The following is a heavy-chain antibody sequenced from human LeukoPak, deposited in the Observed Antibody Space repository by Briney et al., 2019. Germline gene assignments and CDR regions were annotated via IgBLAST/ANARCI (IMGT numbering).Heavy chain of an antibody. D-gene: IGHD6-13*01. V-gene: IGHV4-30-2*01. CDR3: ARDVEWNRGTGYSSSWPVYGMDV. CDR2: IYHSGST. J-gene: IGHJ6*02. Sequence: SETLSLTCAVSGGSISSGGYSWSWIRQPPGKGLEWIGYIYHSGSTYYNPSLKSRVTISVDRSKNQFSLKLSSVTAADTAVYYCARDVEWNRGTGYSSSWPVYGMDVWGQGTTVTVSS. CDR1: GGSISSGGYS.